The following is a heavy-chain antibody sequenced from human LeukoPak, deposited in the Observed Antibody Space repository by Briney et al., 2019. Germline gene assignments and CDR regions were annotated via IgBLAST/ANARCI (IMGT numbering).Heavy chain of an antibody. CDR1: GFTFSNYG. CDR3: ALSSMAPAGCFDY. D-gene: IGHD6-13*01. Sequence: GRSLRLSCAASGFTFSNYGMHWVRQAPGKGLEWVAVISYDGSKKYYVDSVKGRFTISRDNSNNTLFLQMNGLRPEDTAVYYCALSSMAPAGCFDYWGQGTLVTVSS. J-gene: IGHJ4*02. CDR2: ISYDGSKK. V-gene: IGHV3-30*03.